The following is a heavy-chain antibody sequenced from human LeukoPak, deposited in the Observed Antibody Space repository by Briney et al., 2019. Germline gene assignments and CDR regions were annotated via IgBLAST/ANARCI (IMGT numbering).Heavy chain of an antibody. V-gene: IGHV7-4-1*02. CDR2: INTNTGNP. J-gene: IGHJ6*03. Sequence: ASVKVSCKASGYTFTSYAMNWVRQAPGQGLEWMGWINTNTGNPTYAQGFTGRFVFPLDTSVSTAYLQISSLKAEDTAVYYCARPGPGSLNYYYYYMDVWGKGTTVTVSS. CDR1: GYTFTSYA. CDR3: ARPGPGSLNYYYYYMDV.